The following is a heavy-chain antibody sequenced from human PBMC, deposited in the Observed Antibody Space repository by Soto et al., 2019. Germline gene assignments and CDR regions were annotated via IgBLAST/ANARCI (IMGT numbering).Heavy chain of an antibody. CDR2: ISAHNGDT. Sequence: GASVKVSCKASGYTFNYYGISWVRQAPGQGLEWVGWISAHNGDTKYAQNLQGGLTLTTDTSTSTAYMELTSLTSDDTTVYYCARDWSRYFDSSGLMWFYWGQGTLVTVSS. V-gene: IGHV1-18*04. D-gene: IGHD3-22*01. CDR3: ARDWSRYFDSSGLMWFY. J-gene: IGHJ4*02. CDR1: GYTFNYYG.